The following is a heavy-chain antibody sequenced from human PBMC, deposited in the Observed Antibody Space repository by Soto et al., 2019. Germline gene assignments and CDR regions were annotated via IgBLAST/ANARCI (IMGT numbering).Heavy chain of an antibody. CDR1: GFTFDSSG. CDR3: VKELLQETVTKCGS. V-gene: IGHV3-30*18. Sequence: QVQLVESGGGVVQPGRSLRLSCAASGFTFDSSGMHWVRQVQGKGLEGVAVISSDGNNKYYADSVKGRFSIYRDNFNNIMYLQMSSLSVEDTAVYYCVKELLQETVTKCGSWGQGTLVPVSS. D-gene: IGHD4-17*01. J-gene: IGHJ5*02. CDR2: ISSDGNNK.